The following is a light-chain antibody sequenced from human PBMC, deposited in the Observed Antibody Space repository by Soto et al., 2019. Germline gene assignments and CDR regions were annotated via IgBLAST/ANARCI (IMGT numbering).Light chain of an antibody. CDR2: SNN. V-gene: IGLV1-44*01. Sequence: QSVLTQPPSASGTPGQRVTISCSGSNSNIGSNTVSWYQRLPGTAPKLLIYSNNERPSGVPDRFSGSKSGTSASLAISGLQSEDETEYYCAAWDDSLIGPVFGGGTKLTVL. J-gene: IGLJ3*02. CDR1: NSNIGSNT. CDR3: AAWDDSLIGPV.